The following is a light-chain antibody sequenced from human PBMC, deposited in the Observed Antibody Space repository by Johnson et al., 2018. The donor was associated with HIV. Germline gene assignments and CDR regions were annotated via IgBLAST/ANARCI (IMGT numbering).Light chain of an antibody. CDR3: GTWDSSLRVGF. J-gene: IGLJ1*01. Sequence: QSVLTQPPSMSAAPGQRVTISCSGSSSNIGNNYVSWYQQVPGAAPKLLIYDNNRRPSGIPDRFSGSKSGTSATLGITGLQPGDEADYYCGTWDSSLRVGFFGTGTKVTVL. V-gene: IGLV1-51*01. CDR2: DNN. CDR1: SSNIGNNY.